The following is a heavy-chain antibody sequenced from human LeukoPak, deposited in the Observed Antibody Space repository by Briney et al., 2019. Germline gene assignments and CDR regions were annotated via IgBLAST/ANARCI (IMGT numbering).Heavy chain of an antibody. D-gene: IGHD2-2*01. J-gene: IGHJ4*02. Sequence: PSETLSLTCTVSGGSISSGIYFWSWIRQHPGKGLEWIGYIHHSGHTYYNPSLKSRVTISMDTSKNQFSLRLSAVTAADTAMYYCARYCSSTKCPFDFWGQGTLVTVSS. V-gene: IGHV4-31*03. CDR2: IHHSGHT. CDR1: GGSISSGIYF. CDR3: ARYCSSTKCPFDF.